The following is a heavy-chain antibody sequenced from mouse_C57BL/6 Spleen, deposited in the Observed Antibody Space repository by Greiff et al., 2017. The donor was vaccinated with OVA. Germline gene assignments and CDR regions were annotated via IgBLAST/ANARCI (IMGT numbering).Heavy chain of an antibody. CDR3: ASSIATVEGSWGIAY. Sequence: QVQLQQPGAELVKPGASVKLSCKASGYTFTGYWMHWVKQRPGQGLEWIGMIHPNSGSTKYNQKFKSKATITADKSSSTAYMQLSSLTSEDSAVYYCASSIATVEGSWGIAYWGQGTLVTVSA. CDR1: GYTFTGYW. CDR2: IHPNSGST. V-gene: IGHV1-64*01. D-gene: IGHD1-1*02. J-gene: IGHJ3*01.